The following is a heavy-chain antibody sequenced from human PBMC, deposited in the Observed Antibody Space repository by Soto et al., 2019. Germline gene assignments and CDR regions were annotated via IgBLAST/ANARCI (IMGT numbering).Heavy chain of an antibody. V-gene: IGHV3-23*01. CDR1: GFPFSIYA. CDR2: ISVSGGST. J-gene: IGHJ4*02. D-gene: IGHD5-18*01. Sequence: GGSLRLSCAASGFPFSIYAMSLVRQSPGKGLEWVSSISVSGGSTYYADSVKGRFTISRDNSKNTLYLQMNRLRAEDTAVYYCAKDPRSDTAMVTHVSWGQGTRVTVSS. CDR3: AKDPRSDTAMVTHVS.